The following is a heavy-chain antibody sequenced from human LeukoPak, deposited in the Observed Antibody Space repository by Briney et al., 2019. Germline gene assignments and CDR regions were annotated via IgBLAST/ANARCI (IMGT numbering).Heavy chain of an antibody. Sequence: PGGSLRLSCAASGFTFSSYGMHWVRQAPGKGLEWVAVISYDGSNKYYADSVKGRFTISRDNSKNTLYLQMNSLRAEDTAVYYCARGDPYYYDSSGYRSWDYWGQGTLVTVSS. CDR2: ISYDGSNK. J-gene: IGHJ4*02. CDR1: GFTFSSYG. V-gene: IGHV3-30*03. D-gene: IGHD3-22*01. CDR3: ARGDPYYYDSSGYRSWDY.